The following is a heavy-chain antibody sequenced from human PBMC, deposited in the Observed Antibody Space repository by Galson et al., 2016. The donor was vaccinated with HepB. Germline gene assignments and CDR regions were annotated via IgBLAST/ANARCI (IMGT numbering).Heavy chain of an antibody. Sequence: SLRLSCAASKFTFSSYNMAWVRQAPGKGLECIASLNPTETKIYYADSVKGRFTISRDNANNSLYLQMDSLRAEDTAVYYCARDLPMVFSSGWEFDLWGQGALVTVSS. J-gene: IGHJ4*02. CDR3: ARDLPMVFSSGWEFDL. D-gene: IGHD6-19*01. V-gene: IGHV3-21*01. CDR1: KFTFSSYN. CDR2: LNPTETKI.